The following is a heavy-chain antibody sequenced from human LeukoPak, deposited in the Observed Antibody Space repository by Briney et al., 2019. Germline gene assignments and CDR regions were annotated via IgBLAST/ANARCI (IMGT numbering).Heavy chain of an antibody. CDR1: GGSISSYY. CDR3: ASTYYYDSSGYSPLFDY. V-gene: IGHV4-59*01. J-gene: IGHJ4*02. D-gene: IGHD3-22*01. CDR2: IYYSGST. Sequence: PSETLSLTCTDSGGSISSYYWSWIRQPPGKGLEWIGYIYYSGSTNYNPSLRSRVTISVDTSKNQFSLKLSSVTAADTAVYYCASTYYYDSSGYSPLFDYWGQGTLVTVSS.